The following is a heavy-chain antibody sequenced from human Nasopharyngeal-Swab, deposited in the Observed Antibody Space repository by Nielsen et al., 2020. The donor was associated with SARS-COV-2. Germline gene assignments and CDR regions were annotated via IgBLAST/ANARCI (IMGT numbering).Heavy chain of an antibody. V-gene: IGHV4-39*01. D-gene: IGHD3-9*01. CDR1: GGSISSSSYY. J-gene: IGHJ4*02. Sequence: SETLSLTCTVSGGSISSSSYYWGWIRQPPGKGLEWIGSIYYSGSTYYNPSLKSRVTISVDTSKNQFSLKLSSVTAADTAVYYCARQRSITRLRYSTYYFDYWGQGTLVTVSS. CDR2: IYYSGST. CDR3: ARQRSITRLRYSTYYFDY.